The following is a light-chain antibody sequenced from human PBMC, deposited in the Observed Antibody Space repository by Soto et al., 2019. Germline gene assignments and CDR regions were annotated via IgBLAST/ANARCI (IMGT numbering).Light chain of an antibody. V-gene: IGLV1-51*01. J-gene: IGLJ1*01. CDR2: DND. Sequence: QSVLTQPPSVSAAPGQKVTISCSGSSSNIGSNYVSWYQQLPGTAPKLLIYDNDKRPSGIPDRFSGSKSGTSATLGITGLQTGDEADYYCGTWDSSLGGIFGTGTKLTVL. CDR3: GTWDSSLGGI. CDR1: SSNIGSNY.